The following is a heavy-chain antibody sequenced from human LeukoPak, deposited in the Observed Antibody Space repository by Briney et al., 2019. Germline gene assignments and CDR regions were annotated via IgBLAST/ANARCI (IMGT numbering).Heavy chain of an antibody. J-gene: IGHJ4*02. CDR2: ISGSGGST. CDR1: GFAFSSYA. V-gene: IGHV3-23*01. D-gene: IGHD6-19*01. Sequence: PGGSLRLSCAPSGFAFSSYAMSWVRQAPGKGLEWVSAISGSGGSTYYADSVKGRSTISRDNSKNTLYLQMNSLRAEDTAVYYCAKEASGGRYFDYWGQGTPVTVSS. CDR3: AKEASGGRYFDY.